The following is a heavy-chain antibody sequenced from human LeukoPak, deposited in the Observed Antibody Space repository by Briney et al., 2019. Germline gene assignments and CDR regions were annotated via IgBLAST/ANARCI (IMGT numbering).Heavy chain of an antibody. J-gene: IGHJ4*02. D-gene: IGHD2-15*01. V-gene: IGHV4-30-2*01. CDR2: FHHSGST. Sequence: PSQTLSLTCAVSGFSISSASYSWSWIRQPPGEGLEWIGYFHHSGSTSYNPSLESRVTISGDRSANQFSLKLSSVTAADTAVYYCAREWGYCSGGSCYPGYFDYWGQGTLVTVSS. CDR3: AREWGYCSGGSCYPGYFDY. CDR1: GFSISSASYS.